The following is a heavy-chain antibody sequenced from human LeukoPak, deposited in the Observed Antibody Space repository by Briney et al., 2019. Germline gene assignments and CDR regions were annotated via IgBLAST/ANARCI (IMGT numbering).Heavy chain of an antibody. CDR1: SGSISSSSYY. CDR2: IYYSGST. V-gene: IGHV4-39*02. CDR3: ARDAILTGSNWFDP. D-gene: IGHD3-9*01. Sequence: PSETLSFTCTVSSGSISSSSYYWGWIRQPPGKGLEWFGSIYYSGSTYYNPSLKSRVTISVDTSKNQFSLKLSSVTAADTAVYYCARDAILTGSNWFDPWGQGTLVTVSS. J-gene: IGHJ5*02.